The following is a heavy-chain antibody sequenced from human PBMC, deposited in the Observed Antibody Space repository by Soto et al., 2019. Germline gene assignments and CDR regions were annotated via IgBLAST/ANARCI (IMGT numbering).Heavy chain of an antibody. J-gene: IGHJ6*04. Sequence: SETLSLTCTVSGGSISSGGYYWSWIRQHPGKGLEWIGYIYYSGSTYYNPSLKSRVTISVDTSKNQFSLKLSSVTAADTAVYYCARMGYCSGGSCPTGLMDVWGKGTTVT. CDR2: IYYSGST. CDR3: ARMGYCSGGSCPTGLMDV. D-gene: IGHD2-15*01. V-gene: IGHV4-31*03. CDR1: GGSISSGGYY.